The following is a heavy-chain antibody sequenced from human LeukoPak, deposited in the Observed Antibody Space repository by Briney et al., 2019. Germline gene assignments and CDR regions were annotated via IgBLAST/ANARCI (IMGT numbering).Heavy chain of an antibody. V-gene: IGHV4-31*03. CDR3: ARAGTAEYYFDY. Sequence: SETLSLTCTVSGGSIRSSYYYWGWIRQPPGKGLEWIGYIYYSGSTYYNPSLKSRVTISVDTSKNQFSLKLSSVTAADTAVYYCARAGTAEYYFDYWGQGTLVTVSS. CDR1: GGSIRSSYYY. CDR2: IYYSGST. J-gene: IGHJ4*02. D-gene: IGHD3-10*01.